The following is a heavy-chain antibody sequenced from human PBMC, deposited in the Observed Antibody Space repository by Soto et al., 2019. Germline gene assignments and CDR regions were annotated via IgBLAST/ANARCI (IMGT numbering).Heavy chain of an antibody. CDR3: AESQGIGTHFFES. V-gene: IGHV3-13*01. J-gene: IGHJ4*02. Sequence: GGSLRLSCEASGSTFSGFDMHWVRQPTGIGLEWVSSVGTAGDTYYAVSVKGRFTISRDNAQNSLSLQMNSLRAGDMAVYFCAESQGIGTHFFESWGQGTKGTVSS. CDR2: VGTAGDT. D-gene: IGHD6-13*01. CDR1: GSTFSGFD.